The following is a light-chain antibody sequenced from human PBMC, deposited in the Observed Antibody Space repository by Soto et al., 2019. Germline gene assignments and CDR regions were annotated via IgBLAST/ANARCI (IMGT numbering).Light chain of an antibody. CDR1: QSVSSN. CDR3: QQYNNWLTGT. J-gene: IGKJ1*01. Sequence: EVVMTQSPATLSLSPGERATRSCRASQSVSSNLAWYQQKPGQAPRLLIYGASTRATGIPARFSGSGSGTEFTLTISSLQSEDFAVYYCQQYNNWLTGTVGQGNKVDIK. V-gene: IGKV3-15*01. CDR2: GAS.